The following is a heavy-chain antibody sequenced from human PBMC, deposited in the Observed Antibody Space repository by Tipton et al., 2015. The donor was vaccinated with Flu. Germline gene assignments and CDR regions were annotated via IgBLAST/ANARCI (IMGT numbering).Heavy chain of an antibody. Sequence: TLSLTCTVSGGSISSYYWRWIRQPAGKGLEWIGRIYTSGSTNYNPSLKSRVTMSVDTSKNQFSLKLSSVTAADTAEYYVAGCSSTSCYITSGHWFEHWGQGTLVTV. D-gene: IGHD2-2*02. J-gene: IGHJ5*02. CDR2: IYTSGST. CDR1: GGSISSYY. V-gene: IGHV4-4*07. CDR3: AGCSSTSCYITSGHWFEH.